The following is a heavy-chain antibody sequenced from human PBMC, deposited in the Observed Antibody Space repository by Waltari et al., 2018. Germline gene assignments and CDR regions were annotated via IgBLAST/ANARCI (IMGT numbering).Heavy chain of an antibody. CDR2: INPNSGGT. CDR1: GYTFTGYY. CDR3: ARVLSSSSYLFDY. V-gene: IGHV1-2*04. D-gene: IGHD6-6*01. J-gene: IGHJ4*02. Sequence: QVQLVQSGAEVKKPGASVKVSCKASGYTFTGYYMHWVRQAPGQGLEWMGWINPNSGGTNYAQKFQDWVTMTRDTSISTAYMELSRLRSDDTAVYYCARVLSSSSYLFDYWGQGTLVTVSS.